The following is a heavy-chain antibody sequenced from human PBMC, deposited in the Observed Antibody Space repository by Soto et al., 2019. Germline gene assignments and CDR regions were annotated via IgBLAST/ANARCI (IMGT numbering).Heavy chain of an antibody. Sequence: LSLTCTVSGGSISSSSYYWGWIRQPPGKGLEWIGSIYYSGSTYYNPSLKSRVTISVDTSKNQFSLKLSSVTAADTAVYYCARLVVVVVAASNWFDPWGQGTLVTVSS. J-gene: IGHJ5*02. V-gene: IGHV4-39*01. CDR1: GGSISSSSYY. D-gene: IGHD2-15*01. CDR2: IYYSGST. CDR3: ARLVVVVVAASNWFDP.